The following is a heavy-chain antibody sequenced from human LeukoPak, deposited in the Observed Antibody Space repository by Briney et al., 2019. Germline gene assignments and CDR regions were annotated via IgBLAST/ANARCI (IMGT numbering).Heavy chain of an antibody. J-gene: IGHJ5*02. D-gene: IGHD3-3*01. CDR2: IYTSGST. CDR3: ASARFLEWLLTGWFDP. V-gene: IGHV4-61*02. Sequence: SETLSLTCTVSGGSISSGSYYWSWIRQPAGKGLEWIGRIYTSGSTNYNPSLKSRVTISVDTSKNQFSLKLSSVTAADTAVYYCASARFLEWLLTGWFDPWGQGTLVTVSS. CDR1: GGSISSGSYY.